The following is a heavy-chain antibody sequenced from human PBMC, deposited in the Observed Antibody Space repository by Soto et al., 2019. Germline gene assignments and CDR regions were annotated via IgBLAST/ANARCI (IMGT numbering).Heavy chain of an antibody. CDR1: GYTFTSYG. J-gene: IGHJ6*02. CDR3: ARDGALGENYSDSGMDV. V-gene: IGHV1-18*01. Sequence: QVQMVQSGAEVKKPGASVKVSCKASGYTFTSYGISWVRQAPGQGLEWMGWISAYNGNTNYAQQLQGRVTMTTKTSTSTAYMEVRSLRSDDTAVYYCARDGALGENYSDSGMDVWGQGTTVTVSS. CDR2: ISAYNGNT. D-gene: IGHD3-16*01.